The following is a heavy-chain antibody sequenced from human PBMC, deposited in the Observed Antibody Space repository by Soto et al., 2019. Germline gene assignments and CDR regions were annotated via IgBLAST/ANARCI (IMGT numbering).Heavy chain of an antibody. CDR2: ISGSGGST. CDR1: GVTFSSYA. V-gene: IGHV3-23*01. CDR3: AKGQPGLSATDHAFDI. Sequence: GGSLRLSCAASGVTFSSYAMSWVRQAPGKGLEWVSAISGSGGSTYYADSVKGRFTISRDNSKNTLYLQMNSLRAEDTAVYYCAKGQPGLSATDHAFDIWGQGTMVTVSS. J-gene: IGHJ3*02.